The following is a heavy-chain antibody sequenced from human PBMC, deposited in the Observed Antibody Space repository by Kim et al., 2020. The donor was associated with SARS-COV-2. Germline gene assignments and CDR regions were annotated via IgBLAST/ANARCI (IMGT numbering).Heavy chain of an antibody. CDR2: IYHSGST. CDR3: ARKESIPGPGWLDP. D-gene: IGHD6-6*01. Sequence: SETLSLTCAVSGGSISSGGYSWSWIRQPPGKGLEWIGYIYHSGSTYYNPSLKSRVTISVDRSKNQFSLKLSSVTAADTAVYYCARKESIPGPGWLDPWGQGTLVTVSS. V-gene: IGHV4-30-2*01. J-gene: IGHJ5*02. CDR1: GGSISSGGYS.